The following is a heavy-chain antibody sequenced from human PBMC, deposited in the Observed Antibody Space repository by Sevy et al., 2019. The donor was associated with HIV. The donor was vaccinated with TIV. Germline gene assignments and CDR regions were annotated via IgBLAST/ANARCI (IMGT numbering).Heavy chain of an antibody. CDR1: GYTFTSYG. D-gene: IGHD3-22*01. CDR2: ISAYNGNT. V-gene: IGHV1-18*01. Sequence: ASVKVSCKASGYTFTSYGISWMRQAPGQGLEWMGWISAYNGNTNYAQKLQGRVTMTTDTSTSTAYMELRSLRSDDTAVYYCAGNDYYDSSGYDDAFDIWGQGTMVTISS. CDR3: AGNDYYDSSGYDDAFDI. J-gene: IGHJ3*02.